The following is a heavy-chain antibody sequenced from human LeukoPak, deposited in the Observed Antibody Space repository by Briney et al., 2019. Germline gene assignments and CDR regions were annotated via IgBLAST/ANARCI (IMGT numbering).Heavy chain of an antibody. CDR3: ARGSSSYYYYYYMDV. V-gene: IGHV1-8*03. D-gene: IGHD6-13*01. CDR1: GYTFTSYD. Sequence: ASVKVSCKASGYTFTSYDINWVRQAPGQGLGWMGWMNPNSGNTGYAQKFQGRVTITRNTSISTAYMELSSLRSEDTAVYYCARGSSSYYYYYYMDVWGKGTTVTVSS. CDR2: MNPNSGNT. J-gene: IGHJ6*03.